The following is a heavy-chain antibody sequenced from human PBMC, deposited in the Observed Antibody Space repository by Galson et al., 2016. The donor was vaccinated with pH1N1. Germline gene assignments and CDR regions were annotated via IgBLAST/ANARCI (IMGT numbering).Heavy chain of an antibody. CDR2: IRSNSYGGTT. CDR3: SGSNWPLDY. Sequence: SLRLSCAASGFTFGDYGFIWFRQTPGKGLEWVGFIRSNSYGGTTGYAASVKDRFTISRDDSKSIAYLQMNSPKTEDTAVYYCSGSNWPLDYWGQGTLVTVSS. D-gene: IGHD1-1*01. J-gene: IGHJ4*02. CDR1: GFTFGDYG. V-gene: IGHV3-49*03.